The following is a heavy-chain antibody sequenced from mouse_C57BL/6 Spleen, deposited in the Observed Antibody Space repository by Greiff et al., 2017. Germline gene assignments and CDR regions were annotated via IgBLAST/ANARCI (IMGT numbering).Heavy chain of an antibody. CDR3: ARDEGYDYSSDD. CDR1: GYTFTSYW. Sequence: QVQLQQPGAELVMPGASVKLSCKASGYTFTSYWMHWVKQRPGQGLEWIGEIDPSDSYTNYNQQFKGKSTLTVDTSTSTAYMQLSSLTAEDSAVYYCARDEGYDYSSDDGGQGTTLTVSS. V-gene: IGHV1-69*01. D-gene: IGHD2-4*01. CDR2: IDPSDSYT. J-gene: IGHJ2*01.